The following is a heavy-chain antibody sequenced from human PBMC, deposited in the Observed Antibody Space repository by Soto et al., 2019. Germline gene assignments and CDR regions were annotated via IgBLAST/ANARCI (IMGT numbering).Heavy chain of an antibody. Sequence: PGGSLRLSCAASGFTFSSYSMNWVRQAPGKGLEWVSSISSSSSYIYYADSVKGRFTISRDNAKNSLYLQMNSLRAEDTAVYYCARDDTYCSGGSCYSGPLDYWGQGTLVTVSS. D-gene: IGHD2-15*01. CDR1: GFTFSSYS. CDR2: ISSSSSYI. J-gene: IGHJ4*02. V-gene: IGHV3-21*01. CDR3: ARDDTYCSGGSCYSGPLDY.